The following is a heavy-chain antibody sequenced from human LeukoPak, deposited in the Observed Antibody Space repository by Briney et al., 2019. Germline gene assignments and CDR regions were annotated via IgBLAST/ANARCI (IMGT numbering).Heavy chain of an antibody. V-gene: IGHV3-23*01. CDR3: AKDLMAYSSGNNWFDP. CDR2: ICGSGGST. J-gene: IGHJ5*02. Sequence: GGSLRLSCAASGFTFSSYAMSWVRQAPGKGLEWVSAICGSGGSTYYADSVKGRFTISRDNSKNTLYLQMNSLRAEDTAVYYCAKDLMAYSSGNNWFDPWGQGTLVTVSS. D-gene: IGHD6-19*01. CDR1: GFTFSSYA.